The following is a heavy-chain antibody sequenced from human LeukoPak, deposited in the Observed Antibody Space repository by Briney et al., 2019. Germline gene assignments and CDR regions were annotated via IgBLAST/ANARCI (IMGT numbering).Heavy chain of an antibody. J-gene: IGHJ4*02. V-gene: IGHV3-48*01. CDR1: GFTFSSYW. CDR2: ISSSSTI. CDR3: ARDYYDSSGYDYFDY. D-gene: IGHD3-22*01. Sequence: GGSLRLSCAASGFTFSSYWMSWVRQAPGKGLEWVSYISSSSTIYYADSVKGRFTISRDNAKNSLYLQMNSLRAENTAVYYCARDYYDSSGYDYFDYWGQGTLVTVSS.